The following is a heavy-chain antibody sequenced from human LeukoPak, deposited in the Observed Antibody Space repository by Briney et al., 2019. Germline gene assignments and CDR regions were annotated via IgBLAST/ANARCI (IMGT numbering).Heavy chain of an antibody. D-gene: IGHD3-16*01. CDR3: ARHLGGGIYFDY. CDR2: IYYSGTT. CDR1: GASITGHY. J-gene: IGHJ4*02. Sequence: SETLSLTCTVSGASITGHYWSWIRQPPRKGLEWIGFIYYSGTTNYNPSLKSRVTISVDTSKNQFSLTLSSVTGADTAVYYCARHLGGGIYFDYWGQGTLVTVSS. V-gene: IGHV4-59*08.